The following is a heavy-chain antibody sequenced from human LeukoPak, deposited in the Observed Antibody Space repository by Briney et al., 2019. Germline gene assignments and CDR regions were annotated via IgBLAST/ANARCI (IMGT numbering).Heavy chain of an antibody. Sequence: PGGSLRLSCAASGFTFSSYWMSWVRQAPGKGLEWVAHIKRDGSEKYYVDSVKGRFTISRDNAKNSLYLQMNSLRAEDTAVYYCARATEYYCSSTSCYVGPFDYWGQGTLVTVSS. CDR2: IKRDGSEK. J-gene: IGHJ4*02. V-gene: IGHV3-7*01. CDR1: GFTFSSYW. D-gene: IGHD2-2*01. CDR3: ARATEYYCSSTSCYVGPFDY.